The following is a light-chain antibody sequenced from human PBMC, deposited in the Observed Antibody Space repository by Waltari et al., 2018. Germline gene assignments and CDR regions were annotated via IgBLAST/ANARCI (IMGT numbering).Light chain of an antibody. CDR2: GAS. CDR3: QQCNNWPYT. V-gene: IGKV3-15*01. J-gene: IGKJ2*01. Sequence: EIVMTQSPATLSVSPGERAILSCRASQTVSSTLAWYQQKHGQAPRLLIYGASTRATGIPARFSGSGSGTDFTLTISSLQSEDFAVYYCQQCNNWPYTFGQGTRLEIK. CDR1: QTVSST.